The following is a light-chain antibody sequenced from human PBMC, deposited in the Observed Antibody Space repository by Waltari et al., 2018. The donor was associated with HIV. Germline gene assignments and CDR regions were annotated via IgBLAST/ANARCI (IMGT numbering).Light chain of an antibody. J-gene: IGKJ1*01. CDR3: QHYNKWPPT. CDR2: GAS. CDR1: QSVSSN. Sequence: EIVMTPSPATLSVSPGERATISCMASQSVSSNLAWYQQKPGQAPRLLIYGASTRATGMPARFSGSGSGTEFTLTISSLQSEDFAVYYCQHYNKWPPTFGQGTKVEIK. V-gene: IGKV3-15*01.